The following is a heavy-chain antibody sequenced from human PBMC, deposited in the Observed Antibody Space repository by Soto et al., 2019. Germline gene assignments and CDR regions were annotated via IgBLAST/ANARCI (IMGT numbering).Heavy chain of an antibody. CDR2: ISGSGGST. CDR1: GFTFSSYA. Sequence: PGGSLRLSCAASGFTFSSYAMSWXRQAPGKGLEWVSAISGSGGSTYYADSVKGRFTISRDNSKNTLYLQMNSLRAEDTAVYYYEKTPTLPHRLLLDPWGQGTLVTVSS. CDR3: EKTPTLPHRLLLDP. V-gene: IGHV3-23*01. D-gene: IGHD5-12*01. J-gene: IGHJ5*02.